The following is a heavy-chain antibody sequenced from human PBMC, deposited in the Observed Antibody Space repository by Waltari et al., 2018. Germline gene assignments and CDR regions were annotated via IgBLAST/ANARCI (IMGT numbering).Heavy chain of an antibody. CDR2: ISYDGSNK. CDR3: ARGKGSGTPVGGY. Sequence: QVQLVESGGGVVQPGRSLRLSCAASGFTFSSYAMHWVRQAPGKGLEWVAGISYDGSNKYYADSVKGRFTISRDNSKNTLYLQMNSLRAEDTAVYYCARGKGSGTPVGGYWGQGTLVTVSS. J-gene: IGHJ4*02. V-gene: IGHV3-30-3*01. CDR1: GFTFSSYA. D-gene: IGHD2-15*01.